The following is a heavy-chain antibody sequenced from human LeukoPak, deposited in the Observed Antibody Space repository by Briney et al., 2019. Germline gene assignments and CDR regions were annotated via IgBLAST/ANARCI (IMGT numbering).Heavy chain of an antibody. CDR3: AKYSSGRGFDY. Sequence: GGSLRLSCAASGFIFSSYAMSWVRQAPGKGLEWASAISGSGGSTYYADSVKGRFTISRDNSKNTLYLQMNSLRAEDTAVYYCAKYSSGRGFDYWGQGTLVTVSS. CDR1: GFIFSSYA. J-gene: IGHJ4*02. V-gene: IGHV3-23*01. D-gene: IGHD3-3*01. CDR2: ISGSGGST.